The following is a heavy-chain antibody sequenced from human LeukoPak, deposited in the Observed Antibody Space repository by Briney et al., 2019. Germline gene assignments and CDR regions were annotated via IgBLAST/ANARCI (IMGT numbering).Heavy chain of an antibody. CDR3: AREGDKPWFDP. Sequence: GGSLRLSCAASGFTFDDYGMSWVRQAPGKGLEWVSYISSSGSTIYYADSVKGRFTISRDNAKNSLYLQMNSLRAEDTAVYYCAREGDKPWFDPWGQGTLVTVSS. CDR2: ISSSGSTI. V-gene: IGHV3-11*04. CDR1: GFTFDDYG. J-gene: IGHJ5*02. D-gene: IGHD3-16*01.